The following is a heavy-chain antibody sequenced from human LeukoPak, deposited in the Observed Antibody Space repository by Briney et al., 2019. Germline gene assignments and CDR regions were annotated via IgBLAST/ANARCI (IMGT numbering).Heavy chain of an antibody. CDR3: AKSQTPVVPAAMSGMDV. CDR1: GFTFSTYG. D-gene: IGHD2-2*01. V-gene: IGHV3-23*01. Sequence: GGSLRLSCAASGFTFSTYGMSWVRQAPGKGLEWVSSMSYSGGDTHYADSVKGRFTISRDNSKNTLYLQMNSLRAEDTAVYYCAKSQTPVVPAAMSGMDVWGKGTTVTVSS. CDR2: MSYSGGDT. J-gene: IGHJ6*04.